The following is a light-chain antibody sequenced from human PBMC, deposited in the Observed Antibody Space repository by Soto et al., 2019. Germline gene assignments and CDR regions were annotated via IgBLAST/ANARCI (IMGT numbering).Light chain of an antibody. CDR3: QQYHDWPFT. CDR1: ESVSSN. CDR2: GAS. V-gene: IGKV3-15*01. Sequence: EVVMTQSPATLSVSPGERATLSCRASESVSSNLAWYQQRPGQAPRLVIYGASTRATGIPARFSGGGSGTEFTLTISSLQSEDFAVYYCQQYHDWPFTFGPGTKVDIK. J-gene: IGKJ3*01.